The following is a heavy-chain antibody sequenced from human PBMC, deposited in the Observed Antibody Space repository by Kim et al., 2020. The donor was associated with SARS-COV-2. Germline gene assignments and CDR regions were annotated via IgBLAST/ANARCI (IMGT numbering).Heavy chain of an antibody. V-gene: IGHV3-7*03. J-gene: IGHJ4*02. CDR3: ARGSPTY. Sequence: QDGKEKYYGDSVKGRVTMSRDHAKNSLHLQMNSLRAEDTAVYYCARGSPTYWGQGTLVTVSS. CDR2: QDGKEK.